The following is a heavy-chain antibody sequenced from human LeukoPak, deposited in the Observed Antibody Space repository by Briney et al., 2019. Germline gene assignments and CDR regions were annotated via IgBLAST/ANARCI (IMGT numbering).Heavy chain of an antibody. CDR3: ARDSFRTGYFDY. Sequence: PSETLSLTCTVPGGSISTFYWNWIRQPAGKGLEWIGRIYADGSANYNSSLKSRVTMSVDTSKNHFSLNLSSVTAADSAVYYCARDSFRTGYFDYWGQGTLVTVSS. CDR2: IYADGSA. V-gene: IGHV4-4*07. D-gene: IGHD1/OR15-1a*01. CDR1: GGSISTFY. J-gene: IGHJ4*02.